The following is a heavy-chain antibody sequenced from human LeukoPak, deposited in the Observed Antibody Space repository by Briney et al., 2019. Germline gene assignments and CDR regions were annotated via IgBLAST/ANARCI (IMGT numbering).Heavy chain of an antibody. D-gene: IGHD1-1*01. V-gene: IGHV3-48*03. CDR2: ISSSGSTI. CDR1: GFTFSSYE. J-gene: IGHJ3*02. CDR3: ASVLEAFDI. Sequence: GGSLRLSCAASGFTFSSYEMNWVRQAPGKGLEWVSYISSSGSTIYYADSVKGRFTISRDDAKNSLYLQMNSLRAEDTAVYYCASVLEAFDIWGQGTMVTVSS.